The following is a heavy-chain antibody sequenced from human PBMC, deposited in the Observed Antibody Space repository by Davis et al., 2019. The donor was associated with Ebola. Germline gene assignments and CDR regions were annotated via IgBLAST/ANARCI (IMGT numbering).Heavy chain of an antibody. V-gene: IGHV3-48*04. Sequence: GGSLRLSCAASGFTFSSYGMHWIRQAPGKGLEWVSYISSSGSTIYYADSGKGRFTVSRDNAKNSLYLQMNSLRAEDTAVYYCARPYPSFYYGMDVWGQGTTVTVSS. CDR3: ARPYPSFYYGMDV. CDR1: GFTFSSYG. CDR2: ISSSGSTI. J-gene: IGHJ6*02.